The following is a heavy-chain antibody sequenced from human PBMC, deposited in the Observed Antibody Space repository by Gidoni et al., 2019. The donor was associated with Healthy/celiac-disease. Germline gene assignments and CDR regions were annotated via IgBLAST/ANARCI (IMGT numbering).Heavy chain of an antibody. CDR3: ARGDYYDSSGDY. Sequence: QVQLQQWGAGLLKPSETLSLTFAVYGGSFSGYYWSWIRQPPGKGLEWIGEINHSGSTNYNPSLKSRVTISVDKSKNQFSLKLSSVTAADTAVYYCARGDYYDSSGDYWGQGTLVTVSS. V-gene: IGHV4-34*01. D-gene: IGHD3-22*01. CDR1: GGSFSGYY. J-gene: IGHJ4*02. CDR2: INHSGST.